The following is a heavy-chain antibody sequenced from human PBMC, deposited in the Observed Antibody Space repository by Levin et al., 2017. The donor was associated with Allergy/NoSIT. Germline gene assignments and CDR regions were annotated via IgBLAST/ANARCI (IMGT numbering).Heavy chain of an antibody. D-gene: IGHD5-18*01. CDR3: ASLPLGYSYGFVDY. V-gene: IGHV1-2*06. J-gene: IGHJ4*02. CDR2: INPNSGGT. CDR1: GYTFTGYY. Sequence: GGSLRLSCKASGYTFTGYYMHWVRQAPGQGLEWMGRINPNSGGTNYAQKFQGRVTMTRDTSISTAYMELSRLRSDDTAVYYCASLPLGYSYGFVDYWGQGTLVTVSS.